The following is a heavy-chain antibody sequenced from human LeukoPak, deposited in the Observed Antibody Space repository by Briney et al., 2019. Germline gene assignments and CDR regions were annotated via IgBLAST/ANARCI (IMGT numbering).Heavy chain of an antibody. CDR3: ARGWRYFDC. V-gene: IGHV3-30*04. CDR2: ISYDGSDK. J-gene: IGHJ4*02. Sequence: GGSLRLSCAAPEFMFSSYAMHWVRQAPGKGLEWMAVISYDGSDKYYADSVKGRFPISRDNSQCTLYLQMNSLRAEDTAVYYCARGWRYFDCWGQGTLVTVSS. D-gene: IGHD2-15*01. CDR1: EFMFSSYA.